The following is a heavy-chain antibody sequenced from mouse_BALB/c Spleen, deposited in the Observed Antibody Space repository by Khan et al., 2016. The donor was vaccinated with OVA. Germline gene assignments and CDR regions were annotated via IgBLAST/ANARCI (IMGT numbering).Heavy chain of an antibody. J-gene: IGHJ3*01. CDR1: GFTFSNYA. CDR3: ARDYWFTY. V-gene: IGHV5-6-5*01. CDR2: ISSGGTT. Sequence: EVQLVESGGDLVKPGGSLKLSCAASGFTFSNYAMSWVRQTPEKRLEWVASISSGGTTYFPDSVKGRFTISRDNGRNILYLQMNSLSSWNTAMYYCARDYWFTYWGQGTLVTVSA.